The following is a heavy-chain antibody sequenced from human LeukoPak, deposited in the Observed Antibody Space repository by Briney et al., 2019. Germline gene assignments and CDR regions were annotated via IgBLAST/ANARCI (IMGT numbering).Heavy chain of an antibody. Sequence: NPSETLSLTCAVYGGSFSGYYWSWIRQPPGKGLEWIGEINHSGSTNYNPSLKSRVTISVDTSKNQFSLKLSSVTAADTAVYYCARERRGYSYVVDYWGQGTLVTVSS. CDR3: ARERRGYSYVVDY. CDR2: INHSGST. V-gene: IGHV4-34*01. J-gene: IGHJ4*02. CDR1: GGSFSGYY. D-gene: IGHD5-18*01.